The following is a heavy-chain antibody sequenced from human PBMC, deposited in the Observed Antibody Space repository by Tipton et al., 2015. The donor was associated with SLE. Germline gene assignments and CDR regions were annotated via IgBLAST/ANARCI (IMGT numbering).Heavy chain of an antibody. CDR1: GGSISNGETY. J-gene: IGHJ5*02. Sequence: TLSLTCTVSGGSISNGETYWNWIRQIPGKGLEWIGSIYYSGRTYYNPSLKSRVTVSVDTSKNQFSLNLKSVTAADTAVYYCARQGAAVTMSGWFDPWGQGTLVTVSS. CDR3: ARQGAAVTMSGWFDP. D-gene: IGHD4-17*01. CDR2: IYYSGRT. V-gene: IGHV4-39*01.